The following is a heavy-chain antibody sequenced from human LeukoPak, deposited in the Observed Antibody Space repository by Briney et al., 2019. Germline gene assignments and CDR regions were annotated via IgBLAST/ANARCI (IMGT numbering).Heavy chain of an antibody. CDR2: IHPGDSDT. Sequence: GESLKISCKGSGYSFSIYWIAWVRQMPGKGLEWMGIIHPGDSDTRYRPSFQGQVTISADKSISTAYLQWSSLKASDTAMYYCARVGRRGPHRDAFDFWGQGTLVAVSS. CDR1: GYSFSIYW. J-gene: IGHJ3*01. CDR3: ARVGRRGPHRDAFDF. D-gene: IGHD3-10*01. V-gene: IGHV5-51*01.